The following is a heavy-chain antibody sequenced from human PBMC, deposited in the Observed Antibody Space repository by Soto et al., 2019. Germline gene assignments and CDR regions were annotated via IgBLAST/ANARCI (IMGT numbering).Heavy chain of an antibody. CDR3: ARVEDEYGDYGWLAFDI. Sequence: PSETLSLTCTVSGGSISSYYWSWIRQPPGKGLEWIGYIYYSGSTNYNPSLKSRVTISVDTSKNQFSLKLSSVTAADTAVYYCARVEDEYGDYGWLAFDIWGQGTMVTVSS. J-gene: IGHJ3*02. D-gene: IGHD4-17*01. V-gene: IGHV4-59*01. CDR2: IYYSGST. CDR1: GGSISSYY.